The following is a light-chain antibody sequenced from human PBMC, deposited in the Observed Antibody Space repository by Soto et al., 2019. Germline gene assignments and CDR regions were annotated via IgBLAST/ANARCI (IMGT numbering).Light chain of an antibody. V-gene: IGLV1-40*01. Sequence: QSALPQPPSVSGAPGQRVTISCTGSSSNIGAGYGVNWYQHLPGTAPNLLIYGNNNRPSGVPDRFSASKSGPSASLAITGLQADDEADYYCQSYDSSLSAPYVFGTGTKVTVL. CDR2: GNN. CDR3: QSYDSSLSAPYV. CDR1: SSNIGAGYG. J-gene: IGLJ1*01.